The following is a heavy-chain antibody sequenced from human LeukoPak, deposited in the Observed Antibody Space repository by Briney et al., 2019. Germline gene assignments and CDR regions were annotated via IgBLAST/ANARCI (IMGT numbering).Heavy chain of an antibody. CDR2: IYYSGST. CDR3: ASSHSSSWYYWFDP. D-gene: IGHD6-13*01. J-gene: IGHJ5*02. Sequence: SETLSLTCTVSGGSISSSSYYWGWIRQPPGKGLEWIVSIYYSGSTYYNPSLKSRVTISVDTSKNQFSLKLSSVTAADTAVYYCASSHSSSWYYWFDPWGQGTLVTVSS. V-gene: IGHV4-39*07. CDR1: GGSISSSSYY.